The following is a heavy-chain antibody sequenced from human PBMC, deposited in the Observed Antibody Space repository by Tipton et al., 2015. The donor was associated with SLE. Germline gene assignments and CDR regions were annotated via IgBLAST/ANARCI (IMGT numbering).Heavy chain of an antibody. V-gene: IGHV4-59*01. J-gene: IGHJ4*02. D-gene: IGHD4-11*01. Sequence: TRSLTCTVSGGSISSYYWSWIRQPPGKGLEWIGYIYYSGSTNYNPSLKSRVTISVDTSKNQFSLKLSSVTAADTAVYYCARGAHSNYPDYWGQGTLVTVSS. CDR2: IYYSGST. CDR3: ARGAHSNYPDY. CDR1: GGSISSYY.